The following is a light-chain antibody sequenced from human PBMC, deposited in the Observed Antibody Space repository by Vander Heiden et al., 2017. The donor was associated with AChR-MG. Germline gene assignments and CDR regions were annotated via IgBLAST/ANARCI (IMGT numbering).Light chain of an antibody. CDR3: AAWDESLNGPV. CDR1: NSNIGRNT. J-gene: IGLJ2*01. Sequence: QSVLTQPPSASGTPGQGVTISCSGSNSNIGRNTVNWYQQHPGAAPKLHIYDNNQRPSGVPDRFSGSKSGTSASLAISGLQSEEEADYYCAAWDESLNGPVFGGGTKLTVV. V-gene: IGLV1-44*01. CDR2: DNN.